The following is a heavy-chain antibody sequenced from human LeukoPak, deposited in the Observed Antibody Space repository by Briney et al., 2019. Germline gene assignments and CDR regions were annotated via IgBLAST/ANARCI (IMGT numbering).Heavy chain of an antibody. CDR3: ARHYYTNAFDI. Sequence: PSETLSLTCTVSGGSISSSSYYWGWIRQPPGKGLEWIGSIYYSGSTYYNPSLESRVTISVDTSKNQFSLKLSSVTAADTAVYYCARHYYTNAFDIWGQGTMVTVSS. V-gene: IGHV4-39*01. CDR2: IYYSGST. J-gene: IGHJ3*02. CDR1: GGSISSSSYY. D-gene: IGHD3-10*01.